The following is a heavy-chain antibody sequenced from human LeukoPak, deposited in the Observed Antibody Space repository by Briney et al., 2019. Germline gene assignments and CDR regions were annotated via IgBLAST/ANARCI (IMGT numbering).Heavy chain of an antibody. CDR1: GYTFTSYY. CDR3: ARDTATFRGSYGMDV. J-gene: IGHJ6*02. Sequence: ASVKVSCKASGYTFTSYYMHWVRQAPGQGLEWMGIINPSGGSTSYAQKFQGRVTMTRDTSTSTVYMELSSLRSEDTAVYYCARDTATFRGSYGMDVWGQGTTVTVSS. V-gene: IGHV1-46*01. D-gene: IGHD5-12*01. CDR2: INPSGGST.